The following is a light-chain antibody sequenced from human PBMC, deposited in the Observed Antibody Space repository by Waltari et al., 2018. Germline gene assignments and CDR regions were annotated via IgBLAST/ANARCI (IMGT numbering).Light chain of an antibody. V-gene: IGLV3-1*01. Sequence: SYELTQPPSVSVSPGQTATITRSGNNLGDKFACWYQRRPGQSPLLVIYQDNKRPSGIPDRFSGSNSGNTATLTITGTQPIDEADYYCQAWDSNIVIFGGGTKLTVL. CDR3: QAWDSNIVI. J-gene: IGLJ2*01. CDR1: NLGDKF. CDR2: QDN.